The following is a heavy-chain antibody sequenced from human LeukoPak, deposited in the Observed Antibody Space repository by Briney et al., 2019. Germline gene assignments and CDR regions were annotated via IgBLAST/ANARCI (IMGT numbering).Heavy chain of an antibody. D-gene: IGHD3-10*02. CDR3: AELGITMIGGV. V-gene: IGHV3-23*01. CDR1: GVIISSYA. CDR2: ISGSAYST. J-gene: IGHJ6*04. Sequence: GGSLRLSCAASGVIISSYAMTWVRQAPGKGLEWVSSISGSAYSTIYADSVKGRFIISRDNAKNSLYLQMNSLRAEDTAVYYCAELGITMIGGVWGKGTTVTISS.